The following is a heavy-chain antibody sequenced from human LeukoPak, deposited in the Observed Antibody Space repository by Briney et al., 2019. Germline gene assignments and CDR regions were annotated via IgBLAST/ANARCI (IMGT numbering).Heavy chain of an antibody. CDR1: GFTVSSSY. J-gene: IGHJ4*02. Sequence: PGGSLRLSCAASGFTVSSSYMTWVRQAPGKGLEWVSTIYSGGNTYYADSVKGRFTISRDNSKNALYIQMNSLRAEDTAVYYCARGPTRYYFDCWGQGTLVTVSS. V-gene: IGHV3-53*01. D-gene: IGHD4-17*01. CDR3: ARGPTRYYFDC. CDR2: IYSGGNT.